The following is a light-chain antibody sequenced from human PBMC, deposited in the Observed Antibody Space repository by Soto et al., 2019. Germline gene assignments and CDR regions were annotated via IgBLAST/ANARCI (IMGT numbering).Light chain of an antibody. CDR2: DAS. V-gene: IGKV1-5*01. Sequence: DIQMTQSPSTLSASVGDRVTITCRASQSISSWLAWYQQKPGKAPKLLIYDASSLESGVPSRFSGSGSGTEFTLTISSLQPDDFATYYCQQYNSYSGVTVGQGTKVDIK. CDR1: QSISSW. J-gene: IGKJ1*01. CDR3: QQYNSYSGVT.